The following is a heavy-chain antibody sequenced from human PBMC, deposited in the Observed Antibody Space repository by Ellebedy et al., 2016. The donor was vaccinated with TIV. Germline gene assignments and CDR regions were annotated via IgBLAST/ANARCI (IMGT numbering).Heavy chain of an antibody. CDR3: AIELINWGSYYYFDY. J-gene: IGHJ4*02. CDR2: TYYRSKWYN. V-gene: IGHV6-1*01. CDR1: GDSVSRNSAA. D-gene: IGHD7-27*01. Sequence: SQTLSLTXXISGDSVSRNSAAWNWIRQSPSRGLEWLGRTYYRSKWYNDYAVSVKSRITINPDTSKNQFSLQLNSVTPEDTAVYYCAIELINWGSYYYFDYWGQGTLVTVSS.